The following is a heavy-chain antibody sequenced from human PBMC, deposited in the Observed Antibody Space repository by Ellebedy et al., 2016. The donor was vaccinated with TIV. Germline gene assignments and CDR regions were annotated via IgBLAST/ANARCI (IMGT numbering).Heavy chain of an antibody. D-gene: IGHD4-17*01. CDR1: GFMFSGYA. CDR3: AKATGGDYYGLDV. Sequence: GESLKISXTASGFMFSGYAMNWVRQAPGKGLEWVALITGSGLVKYYADSLSGRFSISRDNSNRTVSLQINSLRAEDTAKYYCAKATGGDYYGLDVWGQGTTVTVSS. CDR2: ITGSGLVK. V-gene: IGHV3-23*01. J-gene: IGHJ6*02.